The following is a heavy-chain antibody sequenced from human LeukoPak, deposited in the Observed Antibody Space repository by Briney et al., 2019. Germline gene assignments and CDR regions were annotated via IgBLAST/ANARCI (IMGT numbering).Heavy chain of an antibody. CDR3: ARNGDYWFDP. Sequence: GASLQISCEGSGSIFTSYWIGWGRPLPGKGLEGMGIIYPGHSDTRYSPSFQAPVTISADKSISTAYLQWSSLKASDTAMYYCARNGDYWFDPWGQGTLVTVSS. CDR2: IYPGHSDT. CDR1: GSIFTSYW. D-gene: IGHD4-17*01. J-gene: IGHJ5*02. V-gene: IGHV5-51*01.